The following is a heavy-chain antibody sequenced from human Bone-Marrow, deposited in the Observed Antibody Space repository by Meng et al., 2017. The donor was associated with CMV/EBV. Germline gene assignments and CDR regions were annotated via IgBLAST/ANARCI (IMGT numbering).Heavy chain of an antibody. CDR3: VKRLYCGSTTCSKAMDV. Sequence: GGSLRLSCVASGFTFSSYAMTWVRQAPGKGLEWVSLIYSGGSDTFYADSVKGRFTISRDNSKDMLYLQMNSLRAEDTAVYFCVKRLYCGSTTCSKAMDVWGQGTTVTAAS. V-gene: IGHV3-23*03. CDR1: GFTFSSYA. D-gene: IGHD2-2*01. J-gene: IGHJ6*02. CDR2: IYSGGSDT.